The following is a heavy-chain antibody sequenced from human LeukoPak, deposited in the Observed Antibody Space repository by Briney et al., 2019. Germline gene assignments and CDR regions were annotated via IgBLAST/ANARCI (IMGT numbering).Heavy chain of an antibody. V-gene: IGHV3-74*01. J-gene: IGHJ6*03. CDR1: GFTFSSYW. Sequence: GGSPRLSCAASGFTFSSYWMHWVRQAPGKGLEWVSRIHSDGSSTSYADFVKGRFTITRDNAKNTLYLQMNSLRAEDTAVYYCARDKPGSHYYVDVWGKGTTVTVSS. CDR2: IHSDGSST. CDR3: ARDKPGSHYYVDV. D-gene: IGHD1-1*01.